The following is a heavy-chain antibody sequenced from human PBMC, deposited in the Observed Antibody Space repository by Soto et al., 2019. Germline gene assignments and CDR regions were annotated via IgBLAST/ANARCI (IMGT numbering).Heavy chain of an antibody. CDR1: GDSLSNSY. Sequence: PSETLSLTCNASGDSLSNSYWSWIRPPPGKGLEWIAYIYYGGTTNYNPSLESRVTISMDTSKNQFSLRLTSVTAADTAVYYCAKSVVHQWLVHDAFDIWGQGTLVTVSS. CDR2: IYYGGTT. D-gene: IGHD6-19*01. J-gene: IGHJ3*02. V-gene: IGHV4-59*03. CDR3: AKSVVHQWLVHDAFDI.